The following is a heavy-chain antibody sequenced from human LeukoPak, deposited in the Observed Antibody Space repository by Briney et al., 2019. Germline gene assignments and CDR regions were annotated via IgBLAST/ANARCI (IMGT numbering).Heavy chain of an antibody. V-gene: IGHV3-15*01. CDR3: TTDRGPGYGSSWYYFDY. D-gene: IGHD6-13*01. CDR2: IKSKTDGGTT. J-gene: IGHJ4*02. Sequence: GGSLRLSCAASGFTFSNAWMSWVRQAPGQGLEWVGRIKSKTDGGTTDYDAPVKGRFTISRDDSKNTLYLQMNSLKTEDTAVYYCTTDRGPGYGSSWYYFDYWGQGTLVTVSS. CDR1: GFTFSNAW.